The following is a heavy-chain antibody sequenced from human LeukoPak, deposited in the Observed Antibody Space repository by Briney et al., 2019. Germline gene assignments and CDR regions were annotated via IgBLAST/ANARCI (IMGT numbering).Heavy chain of an antibody. Sequence: GGSLRLSCAASGFAFNNYAMTWVRQAPGKGLEWVSVIYSGGSTYYADSVKGRFTISRDNSKNTLYLQMNSLRAEDTAVYYCAGESRAFDYWGQGTLVTVSS. CDR1: GFAFNNYA. V-gene: IGHV3-53*01. J-gene: IGHJ4*02. CDR3: AGESRAFDY. CDR2: IYSGGST.